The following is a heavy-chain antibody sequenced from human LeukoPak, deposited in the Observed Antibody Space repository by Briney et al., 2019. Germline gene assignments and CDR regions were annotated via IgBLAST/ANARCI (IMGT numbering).Heavy chain of an antibody. V-gene: IGHV4-38-2*01. Sequence: AETLSLTCAVSGYSISSGYYWGWIRQPPGKGLEWIGSFHHSGSTYYNPSLKSRVTISADTSKNQLSLKLSSVTAADTAVYYCARGGSVPGTGCWGQGTLVTVSS. J-gene: IGHJ4*02. CDR2: FHHSGST. CDR1: GYSISSGYY. CDR3: ARGGSVPGTGC. D-gene: IGHD6-19*01.